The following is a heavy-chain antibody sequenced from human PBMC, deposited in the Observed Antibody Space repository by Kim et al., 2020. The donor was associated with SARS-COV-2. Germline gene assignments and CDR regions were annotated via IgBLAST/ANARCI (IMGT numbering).Heavy chain of an antibody. J-gene: IGHJ4*02. CDR2: A. D-gene: IGHD6-13*01. CDR3: ARALAAAAPDY. V-gene: IGHV1-69*04. Sequence: ANYAPKFQGRDTITADKSTSTAYMELSSLRSEDTAVYYCARALAAAAPDYWGQGTLVTVSS.